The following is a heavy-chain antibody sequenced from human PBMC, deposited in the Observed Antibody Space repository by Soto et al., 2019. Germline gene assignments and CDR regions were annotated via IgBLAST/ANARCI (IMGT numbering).Heavy chain of an antibody. CDR2: IDWDDDK. V-gene: IGHV2-70*04. D-gene: IGHD6-13*01. Sequence: XGPTLVCPPQTLPLTCTFTVFSLITSGMRVSWIRQPPGKALEWLARIDWDDDKFYSTSLKTRLTISKDTSKNQVVLTMTNMDPVDTATYYCARITRHGSSWSATWYYFDYWGQGTLVTVSS. CDR1: VFSLITSGMR. CDR3: ARITRHGSSWSATWYYFDY. J-gene: IGHJ4*02.